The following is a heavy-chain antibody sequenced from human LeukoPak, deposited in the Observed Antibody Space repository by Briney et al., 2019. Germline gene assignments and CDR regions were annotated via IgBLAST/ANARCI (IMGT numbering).Heavy chain of an antibody. J-gene: IGHJ4*02. D-gene: IGHD2/OR15-2a*01. CDR3: AGTTRELDY. V-gene: IGHV4-34*01. CDR1: GGSFSGYY. Sequence: SETLSLTCAVYGGSFSGYYWSWIRQPPGKGLEWIGEINHSGSTNYNPSLKSRVTTSVDTSKNQFSLKLSSVTAADTAVYYRAGTTRELDYWGQGTLVTVSS. CDR2: INHSGST.